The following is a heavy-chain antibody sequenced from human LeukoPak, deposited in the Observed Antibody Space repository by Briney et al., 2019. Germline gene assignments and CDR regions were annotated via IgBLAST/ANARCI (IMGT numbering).Heavy chain of an antibody. CDR2: IHSDGTTA. J-gene: IGHJ1*01. Sequence: QPGGSLRLSCTASGFTFSSSWMHWVRQAPGKGLVWVSRIHSDGTTATYADSVKGRFTISRDNAKSTLYPQMNSLRAEDTAIYYCARDETATGKLFQHWGQGTLVTVSS. CDR3: ARDETATGKLFQH. CDR1: GFTFSSSW. D-gene: IGHD3-9*01. V-gene: IGHV3-74*01.